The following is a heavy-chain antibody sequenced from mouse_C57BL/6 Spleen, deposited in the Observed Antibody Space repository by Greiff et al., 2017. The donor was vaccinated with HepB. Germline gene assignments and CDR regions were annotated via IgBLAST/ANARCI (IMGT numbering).Heavy chain of an antibody. V-gene: IGHV5-4*01. CDR3: ALYSNYYFDY. Sequence: EVQLVESGGGLVKPGGSLKLSCAASGFTFSSYAMSWVRQTPEKRLEWVATISDGGSYTYYPDNVKGRFTISGDNAKNNLYLQMSHLKSEDTAMYYCALYSNYYFDYWGQGTTLTVSS. CDR2: ISDGGSYT. CDR1: GFTFSSYA. D-gene: IGHD2-5*01. J-gene: IGHJ2*01.